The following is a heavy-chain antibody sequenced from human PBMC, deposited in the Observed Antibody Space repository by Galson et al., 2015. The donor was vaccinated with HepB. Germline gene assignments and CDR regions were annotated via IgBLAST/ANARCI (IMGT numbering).Heavy chain of an antibody. V-gene: IGHV1-18*04. Sequence: SVKVSCKASGYAFSSFGITWVRQAPGQGLEWMGWTSTYNPDTNYAQKFQGRVTMTTDTSTSTAYMELRSLRSDDTALYYCARNRVGYGSSWYKLDYRGQGTLVTVSS. CDR2: TSTYNPDT. CDR3: ARNRVGYGSSWYKLDY. J-gene: IGHJ4*02. CDR1: GYAFSSFG. D-gene: IGHD6-13*01.